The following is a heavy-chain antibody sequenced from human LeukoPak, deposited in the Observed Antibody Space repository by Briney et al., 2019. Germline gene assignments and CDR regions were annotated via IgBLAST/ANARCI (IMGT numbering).Heavy chain of an antibody. CDR1: GFSISNYW. V-gene: IGHV3-7*01. D-gene: IGHD2-2*01. CDR2: IKQAESER. CDR3: AKDSDDSTLSPRGYFDY. J-gene: IGHJ4*02. Sequence: GGSLRLSCAGSGFSISNYWMSWVRQAPGKGLEWVANIKQAESERFYVDSVKDRFIISRENAENSVYLQMNSLRDEDTAVYYCAKDSDDSTLSPRGYFDYRGQGTLVTVSS.